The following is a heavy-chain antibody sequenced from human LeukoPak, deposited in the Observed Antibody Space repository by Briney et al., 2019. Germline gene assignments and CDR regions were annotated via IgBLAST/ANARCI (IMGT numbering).Heavy chain of an antibody. J-gene: IGHJ4*02. D-gene: IGHD2-2*01. CDR3: ASSPQEDCTITSCYGDYFDY. CDR2: ISAYNGNT. V-gene: IGHV1-18*01. Sequence: GASVKVSCKASGYTFTSYAISWVRQAPGQGLEWMGWISAYNGNTNYAQKLQGRVTMATDTSTTTAYMELRSLRSDDTAVYYCASSPQEDCTITSCYGDYFDYWGQGTLVTVSS. CDR1: GYTFTSYA.